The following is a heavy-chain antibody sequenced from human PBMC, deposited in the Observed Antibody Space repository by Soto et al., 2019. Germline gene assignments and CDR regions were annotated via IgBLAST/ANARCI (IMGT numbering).Heavy chain of an antibody. D-gene: IGHD6-19*01. J-gene: IGHJ4*01. CDR3: AKGPHTNVGWPYYFES. Sequence: GGSLRLSCVASGFSLANYPMNWVRQTPGKGLEWISYSSARGDTIYYADSVEGRFTISRDNARNSLSLHMSSLRDEDSALYYCAKGPHTNVGWPYYFESWGHGVPVTVSS. CDR2: SSARGDTI. CDR1: GFSLANYP. V-gene: IGHV3-48*02.